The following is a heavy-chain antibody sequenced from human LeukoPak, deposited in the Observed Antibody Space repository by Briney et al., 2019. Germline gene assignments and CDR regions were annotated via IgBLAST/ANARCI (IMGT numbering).Heavy chain of an antibody. CDR1: GFTFTSYG. J-gene: IGHJ1*01. V-gene: IGHV1-18*01. CDR3: SRGNDSSGYFNPYAEYFQH. Sequence: ASVKVSCKASGFTFTSYGIGWVRQAPGQGLEWMGWISAYNGNTNYAQKLQGRVNMTTDTSTSTAYMELRSLRSDDTAVKYCSRGNDSSGYFNPYAEYFQHWGQGTLVTVSS. CDR2: ISAYNGNT. D-gene: IGHD3-22*01.